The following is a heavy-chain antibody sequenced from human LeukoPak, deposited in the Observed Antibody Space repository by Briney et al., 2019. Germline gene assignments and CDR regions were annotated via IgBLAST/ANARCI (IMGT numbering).Heavy chain of an antibody. J-gene: IGHJ3*02. V-gene: IGHV1-69*06. CDR3: ARRITMVRGVSGADAFDI. CDR1: GGTFGNYA. Sequence: ASVKVSCKASGGTFGNYAIGWVRQAPGQGLEWMGGIIPMFDTPNYAQKFQGRVTITADKSTSTAYMELSSLRSEDTALYYCARRITMVRGVSGADAFDIWGQGTMVTVSS. CDR2: IIPMFDTP. D-gene: IGHD3-10*01.